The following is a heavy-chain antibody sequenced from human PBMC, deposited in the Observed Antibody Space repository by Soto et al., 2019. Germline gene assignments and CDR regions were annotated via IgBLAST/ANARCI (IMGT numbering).Heavy chain of an antibody. J-gene: IGHJ6*02. Sequence: QVQLQQWGAGLLKPSETLSLTCAVYGGSFSGYYWSWIRQPPGKGLEWIGEINHSGSTNYNPSLKSRVTISVDTSKNQVSLKLSAVTAADTAVYYCARGTSYGSGSYFAYYYYGMDVWGQGTTVTVSS. D-gene: IGHD3-10*01. V-gene: IGHV4-34*01. CDR2: INHSGST. CDR1: GGSFSGYY. CDR3: ARGTSYGSGSYFAYYYYGMDV.